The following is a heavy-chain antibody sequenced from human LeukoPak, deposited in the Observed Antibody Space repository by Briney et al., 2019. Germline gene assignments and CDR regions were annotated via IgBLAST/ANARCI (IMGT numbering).Heavy chain of an antibody. CDR1: GGTFSSYA. D-gene: IGHD5-24*01. Sequence: GASVKVSCKASGGTFSSYAISWVRQAPGQGLEWMGGIIPIFGTANYAQKFQGRVTITTDESTSTAYMELSSLRSEDTAVYYCVRDGGVEMATIAPGYFDYWGQGTLVTVPS. CDR3: VRDGGVEMATIAPGYFDY. V-gene: IGHV1-69*05. J-gene: IGHJ4*02. CDR2: IIPIFGTA.